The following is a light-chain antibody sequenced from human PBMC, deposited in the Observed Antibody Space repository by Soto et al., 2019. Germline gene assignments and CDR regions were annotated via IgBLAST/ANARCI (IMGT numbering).Light chain of an antibody. V-gene: IGKV1-39*01. CDR3: QQSFITPPLT. CDR2: GAS. J-gene: IGKJ4*01. CDR1: QSISTC. Sequence: DIQMTQSPSSLSASIGDRITITCRASQSISTCLNWYQQKPGKAPNLLIYGASTLQNGVPSRFSGSGSATDFTLTISSLQPEDFATYYCQQSFITPPLTFGGGTKVEIK.